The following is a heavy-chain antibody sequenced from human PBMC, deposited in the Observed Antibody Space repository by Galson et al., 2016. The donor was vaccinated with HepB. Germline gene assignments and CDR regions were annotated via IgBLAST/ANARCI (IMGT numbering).Heavy chain of an antibody. CDR2: ISSSSDNK. CDR1: GFTFSSYS. V-gene: IGHV3-21*01. J-gene: IGHJ4*02. Sequence: SLRLSCAASGFTFSSYSMNWVRQAPGKGLEWVSGISSSSDNKVYAESVKGRFTISRDNAKNSLYLQMNSLGAEDTAVYFCARDRGGGAPKLVIFDYWGQGTLVTVSS. CDR3: ARDRGGGAPKLVIFDY. D-gene: IGHD3-16*01.